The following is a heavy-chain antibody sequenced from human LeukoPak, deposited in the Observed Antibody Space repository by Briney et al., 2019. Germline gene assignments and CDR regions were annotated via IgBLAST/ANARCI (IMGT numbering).Heavy chain of an antibody. CDR2: IRHGDGRT. Sequence: PGGSLRLSCAASGFTFSNYEMNWVRQAPGQGLEWVSGIRHGDGRTYYADSVRGRFTISSDIFRNTLYLQMNGLRADDTALYYCAKGLERESRLDSWGQGTLVTVSS. CDR1: GFTFSNYE. V-gene: IGHV3-23*01. D-gene: IGHD1-1*01. CDR3: AKGLERESRLDS. J-gene: IGHJ5*01.